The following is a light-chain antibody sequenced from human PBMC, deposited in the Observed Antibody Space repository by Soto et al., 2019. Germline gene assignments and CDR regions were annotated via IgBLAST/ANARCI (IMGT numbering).Light chain of an antibody. J-gene: IGKJ3*01. V-gene: IGKV3-20*01. CDR3: QQFLSSPGFT. CDR1: QSINSRY. CDR2: GAS. Sequence: EIVLTQSPGTLSLSPGERATLSCRASQSINSRYLAWYQQKPGQAPRLLIYGASSRATGIPDRFSGSGSGTDFTLTISRLEPEDFAVSYCQQFLSSPGFTFGPGTKVDIK.